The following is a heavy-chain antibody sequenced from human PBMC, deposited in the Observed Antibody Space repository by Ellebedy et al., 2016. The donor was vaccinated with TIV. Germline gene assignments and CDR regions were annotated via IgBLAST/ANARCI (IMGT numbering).Heavy chain of an antibody. CDR3: AKDRVYSEYNFDF. J-gene: IGHJ5*01. V-gene: IGHV3-23*01. CDR1: GFIISSYA. Sequence: GGSLRLXXAASGFIISSYAMSWVRQAPGKGLEWVSSISGSGARTDYAESVKGRFTISRDNSKNTLFLQMNSLRVDDTAFFYCAKDRVYSEYNFDFWGQGALVTVSS. D-gene: IGHD5-12*01. CDR2: ISGSGART.